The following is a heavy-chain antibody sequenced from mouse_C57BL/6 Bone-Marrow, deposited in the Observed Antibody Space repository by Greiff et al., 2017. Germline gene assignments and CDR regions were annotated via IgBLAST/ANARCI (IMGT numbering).Heavy chain of an antibody. CDR1: GYTFTSYW. D-gene: IGHD5-1*01. Sequence: QVQLQQPGAELVMPGASVKLSCKASGYTFTSYWMHWVKQRPGQGLEWIGEIDPSDSYTTYNQKFKGKSTLTVDKSSSTAYMQLSSLTTEDSAVYYCARWSTTRNYWGQGTTLTVSS. V-gene: IGHV1-69*01. J-gene: IGHJ2*01. CDR2: IDPSDSYT. CDR3: ARWSTTRNY.